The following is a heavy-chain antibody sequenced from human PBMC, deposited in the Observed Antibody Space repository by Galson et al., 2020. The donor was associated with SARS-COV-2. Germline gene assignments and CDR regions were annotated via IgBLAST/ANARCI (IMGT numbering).Heavy chain of an antibody. J-gene: IGHJ3*02. CDR2: IWYDGSNK. CDR1: GFTFSSYG. D-gene: IGHD3-10*01. V-gene: IGHV3-33*01. Sequence: GGSLRLSYAASGFTFSSYGMHWVRQAPGKGLEWVAVIWYDGSNKYYADSVKGRFTISRDNSKNTLYLQMNSLRAEDTAVYYCARDYLPGLWFGEFDAFDIWGQGTMVTVSS. CDR3: ARDYLPGLWFGEFDAFDI.